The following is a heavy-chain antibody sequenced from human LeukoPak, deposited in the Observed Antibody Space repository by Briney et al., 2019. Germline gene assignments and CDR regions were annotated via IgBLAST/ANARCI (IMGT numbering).Heavy chain of an antibody. V-gene: IGHV3-7*03. J-gene: IGHJ4*02. CDR1: GFTFGKYW. Sequence: GGSLRLSCVASGFTFGKYWMSWVRQAPGKGLEWVANIKLDGSEKNYVDSVKGRFTISRDNTKNSLYLQMNSPRVEDTAVFYCARDQYDTWSRRGNFDSWGQGTLVIVSS. CDR3: ARDQYDTWSRRGNFDS. D-gene: IGHD3-3*01. CDR2: IKLDGSEK.